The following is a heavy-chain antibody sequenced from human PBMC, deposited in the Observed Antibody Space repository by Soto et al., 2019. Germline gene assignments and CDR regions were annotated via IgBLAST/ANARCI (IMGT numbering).Heavy chain of an antibody. V-gene: IGHV4-59*08. Sequence: SETLSLTCTVSGVSISSYYWSWIRQPPGKGLEWIGYIYYSGSTNYNPSLKSRVTISVDTSKNQFSLKLSSVTAADTAVYYCARIIPPYYYYYMDVWGKGTTVTVSS. J-gene: IGHJ6*03. CDR2: IYYSGST. CDR1: GVSISSYY. CDR3: ARIIPPYYYYYMDV.